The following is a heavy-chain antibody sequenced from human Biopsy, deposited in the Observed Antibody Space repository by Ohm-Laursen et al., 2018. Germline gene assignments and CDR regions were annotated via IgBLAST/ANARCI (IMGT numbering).Heavy chain of an antibody. CDR2: TGTTT. V-gene: IGHV3-23*01. J-gene: IGHJ3*02. CDR1: GFIFSNYA. CDR3: AKDHFPGNSQWDAFDI. Sequence: GSLRLSFAASGFIFSNYAMSWVRQAPGKVLEWVSGTGTTTHYADSVEGRFTISRDNSKNTLYLQMNSLRADDTAVYYCAKDHFPGNSQWDAFDIWGQGTTVTVSS. D-gene: IGHD4-23*01.